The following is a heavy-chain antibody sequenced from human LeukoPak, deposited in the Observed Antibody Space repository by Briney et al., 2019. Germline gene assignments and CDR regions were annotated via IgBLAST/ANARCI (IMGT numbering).Heavy chain of an antibody. V-gene: IGHV1-8*03. J-gene: IGHJ6*03. CDR2: MNPNSGNT. D-gene: IGHD2-2*01. CDR1: GYTFTSYD. Sequence: ASVKVSCKASGYTFTSYDINWVRQATGQGLEWMGWMNPNSGNTGYAQKFQGRVTITRNTSISTAYMELSSLRSEDTAVYYCARGGRGCSSTSCSPRNPPYYYYYMDVWGKGTTVTVSS. CDR3: ARGGRGCSSTSCSPRNPPYYYYYMDV.